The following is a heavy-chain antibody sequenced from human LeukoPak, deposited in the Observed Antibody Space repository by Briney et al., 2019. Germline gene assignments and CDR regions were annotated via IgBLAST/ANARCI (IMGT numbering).Heavy chain of an antibody. D-gene: IGHD6-6*01. CDR2: ISSTSSTV. Sequence: PGGSLRLSCAASGFTFSSYSTTWVRQAPGKGLEWVSYISSTSSTVYYADSVKGRFTISRDNVKNSLYLQMNSLRAEDTAVYYCARGRDSSSSYPGYWGQGTLVTVSS. J-gene: IGHJ4*02. CDR1: GFTFSSYS. V-gene: IGHV3-48*01. CDR3: ARGRDSSSSYPGY.